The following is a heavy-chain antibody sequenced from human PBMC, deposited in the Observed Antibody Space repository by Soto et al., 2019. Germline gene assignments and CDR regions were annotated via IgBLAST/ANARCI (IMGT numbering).Heavy chain of an antibody. V-gene: IGHV3-21*01. Sequence: GGSLRLSCAAFGFTFSSYSMNWVRQAPGKGLEWVSSISSSSSYIYYADSVKGRFTISRDNAENSLYLQMNSLRAEDTAVYYCARPTVPSYGMDVWGQGTTVTVSS. D-gene: IGHD4-17*01. J-gene: IGHJ6*02. CDR1: GFTFSSYS. CDR3: ARPTVPSYGMDV. CDR2: ISSSSSYI.